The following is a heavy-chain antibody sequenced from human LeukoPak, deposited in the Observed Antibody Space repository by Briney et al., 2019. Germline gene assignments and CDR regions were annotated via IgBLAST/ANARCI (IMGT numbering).Heavy chain of an antibody. CDR2: MNPNSGNT. CDR3: ARGRATVTTHWFDP. J-gene: IGHJ5*02. Sequence: ASVKVSCQASGYTFTSYDINWVRQATGQGAEWMGWMNPNSGNTGYAEKFQGRVTITRNTSISTAYMELSSLRSEDTAVYYCARGRATVTTHWFDPWGQGTLVTVSS. V-gene: IGHV1-8*03. D-gene: IGHD4-11*01. CDR1: GYTFTSYD.